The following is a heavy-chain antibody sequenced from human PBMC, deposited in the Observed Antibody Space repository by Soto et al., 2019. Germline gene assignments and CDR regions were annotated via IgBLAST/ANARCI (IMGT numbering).Heavy chain of an antibody. CDR1: GYTFTGYY. CDR2: INPSSGGT. J-gene: IGHJ4*02. V-gene: IGHV1-2*02. Sequence: QVQLVQSGAEVKKPGASVKVSCKASGYTFTGYYMHWVRQAPGQGLEWMGWINPSSGGTNYAQKFQGRVAMTRDTSISTAYMELSRLRSDDTAVYYCARDPYGGSRYYFDSWGQGTLVTVSS. CDR3: ARDPYGGSRYYFDS. D-gene: IGHD1-26*01.